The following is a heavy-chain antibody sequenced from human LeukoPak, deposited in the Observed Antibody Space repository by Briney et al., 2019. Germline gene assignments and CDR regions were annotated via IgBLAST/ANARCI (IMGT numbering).Heavy chain of an antibody. Sequence: GGSLRLSCAASGFTFSSYAMSWVRQAPGKGLEWVSLICGRGGSTYYADSVKGRFTVSRDNSKNTLYLQMNSLRAEDTAVYYCAKDLSNYYDSSRVFDIWGQGTMVTVSS. CDR2: ICGRGGST. CDR3: AKDLSNYYDSSRVFDI. V-gene: IGHV3-23*01. D-gene: IGHD3-22*01. J-gene: IGHJ3*02. CDR1: GFTFSSYA.